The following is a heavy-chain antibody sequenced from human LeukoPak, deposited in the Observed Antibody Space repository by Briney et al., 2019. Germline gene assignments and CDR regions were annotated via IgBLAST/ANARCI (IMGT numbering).Heavy chain of an antibody. CDR1: GYTCTSYD. D-gene: IGHD5-18*01. J-gene: IGHJ4*02. CDR2: MNPNSGNT. Sequence: ASVKVSCKASGYTCTSYDINWVRQATGQGLEWMGWMNPNSGNTGYAQKFQGRVTRTRNTSISTPYMELSSLRSEDPAVYYCARFRKDTRERGYSYGVFDYWGQGTLVTVSS. CDR3: ARFRKDTRERGYSYGVFDY. V-gene: IGHV1-8*01.